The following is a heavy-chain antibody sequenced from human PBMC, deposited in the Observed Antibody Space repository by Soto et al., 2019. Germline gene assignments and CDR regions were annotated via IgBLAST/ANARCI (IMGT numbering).Heavy chain of an antibody. J-gene: IGHJ4*02. CDR2: VFYDGYT. CDR1: GDSISGSPYF. CDR3: ARLPVAVPHY. Sequence: QLQLQESGPGLVMPSETLSLTCTVSGDSISGSPYFCCWSRQPPRKRLEWIGSVFYDGYTLYTPSLRWRVTISVDTYKNHFSLKLTAVAVADTATSVCARLPVAVPHYLCQGTLVTVYS. D-gene: IGHD6-19*01. V-gene: IGHV4-39*01.